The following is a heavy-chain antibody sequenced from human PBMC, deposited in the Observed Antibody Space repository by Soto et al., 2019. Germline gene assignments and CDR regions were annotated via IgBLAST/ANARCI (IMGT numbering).Heavy chain of an antibody. CDR1: GYTFTSYA. D-gene: IGHD2-2*01. Sequence: ASVKVSCKASGYTFTSYAMHWVRQAPGQRLEWMGWINAGNGNTKYSQKFQGRVTITRDTSASTAYMELSSLRSEDTAVYYCARVPAARENWFHPWGQGTLVTVSS. CDR2: INAGNGNT. CDR3: ARVPAARENWFHP. V-gene: IGHV1-3*01. J-gene: IGHJ5*02.